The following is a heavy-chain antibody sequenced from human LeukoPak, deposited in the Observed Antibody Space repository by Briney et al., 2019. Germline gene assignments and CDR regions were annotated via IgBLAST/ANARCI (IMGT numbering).Heavy chain of an antibody. V-gene: IGHV3-21*01. CDR1: GFTFSSYS. J-gene: IGHJ4*02. CDR2: ISSSSSYI. D-gene: IGHD6-13*01. CDR3: ARDPVGAAAGTSDYFDY. Sequence: PGGSLRLSCAASGFTFSSYSMNWVRQAPGKGLEWVSSISSSSSYIYYADSVKGRFTISRDNAKNSLYLQMNSLRAEDTAVYYCARDPVGAAAGTSDYFDYWGQGTLVTVSS.